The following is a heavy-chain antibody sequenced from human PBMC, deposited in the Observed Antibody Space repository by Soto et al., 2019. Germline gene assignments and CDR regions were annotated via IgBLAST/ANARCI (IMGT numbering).Heavy chain of an antibody. CDR3: ARGLIKGSHYSGGWYYFDS. CDR2: INHSGSA. CDR1: GESFSGYI. D-gene: IGHD6-19*01. V-gene: IGHV4-34*01. Sequence: TLSLTCAVYGESFSGYIWTWIRQTPGKGLQWIGQINHSGSAYYNPSLKSRVTISVHTSNSQFSLELSSVTAADTAVYYCARGLIKGSHYSGGWYYFDSWGQGTQVTVSS. J-gene: IGHJ4*02.